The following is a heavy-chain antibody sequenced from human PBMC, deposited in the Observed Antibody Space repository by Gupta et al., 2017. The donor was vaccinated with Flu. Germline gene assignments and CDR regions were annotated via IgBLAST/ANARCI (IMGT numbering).Heavy chain of an antibody. D-gene: IGHD5-18*01. J-gene: IGHJ4*02. CDR1: GFTFSSYW. Sequence: EVHLVESGGGLVQPGGSLRLSCAASGFTFSSYWMNWVRQAPGRRLEWVANINQDGTEIYYVDSVKGRFTISRDNAENSLYLQMNSLRAEDTAVYYCARDRAMDDYWGQGTLVTVSS. CDR2: INQDGTEI. CDR3: ARDRAMDDY. V-gene: IGHV3-7*04.